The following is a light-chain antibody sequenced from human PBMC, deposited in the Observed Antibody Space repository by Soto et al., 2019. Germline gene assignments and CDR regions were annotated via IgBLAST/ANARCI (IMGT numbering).Light chain of an antibody. Sequence: QSALTQPPSVSGAPGQRVTISCTGSSSNIGAGYDVHWYQQIPGTVPKLLIYGNSNRPSGVPDRFSGSKSGTSASLAITGLQAEDEDDYYCQSYDSSLSGSKVFGGGTKLTVL. J-gene: IGLJ2*01. CDR1: SSNIGAGYD. CDR3: QSYDSSLSGSKV. V-gene: IGLV1-40*01. CDR2: GNS.